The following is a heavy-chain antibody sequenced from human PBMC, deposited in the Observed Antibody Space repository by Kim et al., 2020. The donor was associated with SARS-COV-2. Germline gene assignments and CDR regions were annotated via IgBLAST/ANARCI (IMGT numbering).Heavy chain of an antibody. CDR1: GGSISSYY. Sequence: SETLSLTCTVSGGSISSYYWSWIRQPPGKGLEWIGYIYYSGSTNYNPSLKSRVTISVDTSKNQFSLKLTSVTAADTAVYYCARATYYYGSGCIFVYCGRGTLGTVSS. V-gene: IGHV4-59*01. CDR3: ARATYYYGSGCIFVY. CDR2: IYYSGST. J-gene: IGHJ4*02. D-gene: IGHD3-10*01.